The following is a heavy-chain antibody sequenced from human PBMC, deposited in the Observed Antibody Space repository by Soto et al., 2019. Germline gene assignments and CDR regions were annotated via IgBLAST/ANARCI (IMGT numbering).Heavy chain of an antibody. CDR3: ARAPYYYGSGSYYPLLYYYYYMDV. Sequence: ASVKVSCKASGYTFTSYDINWVRQATGQGLEWMGWMNPNSGNTGYAQKFQGRVTMTRNTSISTAYMELSSLGSEDTAVYYCARAPYYYGSGSYYPLLYYYYYMDVWGKGTTVTVSS. J-gene: IGHJ6*03. CDR1: GYTFTSYD. D-gene: IGHD3-10*01. V-gene: IGHV1-8*01. CDR2: MNPNSGNT.